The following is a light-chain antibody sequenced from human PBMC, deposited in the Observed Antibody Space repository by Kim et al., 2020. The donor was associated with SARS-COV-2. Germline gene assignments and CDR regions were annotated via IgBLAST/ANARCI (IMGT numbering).Light chain of an antibody. V-gene: IGLV2-8*01. CDR2: EVS. CDR3: SSYAGSNNLV. CDR1: SSDVGDYDY. J-gene: IGLJ3*02. Sequence: GQSFTLSCTGTSSDVGDYDYVSWYQLHPGKAPKLMMSEVSKRPSGVPDRFSGSKSGNTASLTVSGLQAEDEADYYCSSYAGSNNLVFGGGTQLTVL.